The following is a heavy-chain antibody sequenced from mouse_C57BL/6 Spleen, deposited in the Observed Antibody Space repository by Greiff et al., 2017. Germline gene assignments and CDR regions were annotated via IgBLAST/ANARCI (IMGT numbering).Heavy chain of an antibody. V-gene: IGHV5-17*01. J-gene: IGHJ4*01. CDR1: GFTFSDYG. CDR3: ARYSNYDAMDY. D-gene: IGHD2-5*01. CDR2: ISSGSSTI. Sequence: EVKLVESGGGLVKPGGSLKLSCAASGFTFSDYGMHWVRQAPEKGLEWVAYISSGSSTIYYADTVKGRFTISRDNAKNTLFLQMTSLRSEDTAMYYCARYSNYDAMDYWGQGTSVTVSS.